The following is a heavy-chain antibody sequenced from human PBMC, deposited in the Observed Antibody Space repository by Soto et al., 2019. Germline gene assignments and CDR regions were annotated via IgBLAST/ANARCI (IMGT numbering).Heavy chain of an antibody. CDR1: GYPFTSYY. CDR2: ISAYNANT. V-gene: IGHV1-18*04. Sequence: ASVKVSCMASGYPFTSYYLSWVRQAPRQGLEWMGWISAYNANTNYAQKLQGRVTMTTDTSTSTAYMELRSLRSDDTAVYYRARAGGYCTSTSCYMMAHCFDPWGQGTLVTVSS. CDR3: ARAGGYCTSTSCYMMAHCFDP. J-gene: IGHJ5*02. D-gene: IGHD2-2*02.